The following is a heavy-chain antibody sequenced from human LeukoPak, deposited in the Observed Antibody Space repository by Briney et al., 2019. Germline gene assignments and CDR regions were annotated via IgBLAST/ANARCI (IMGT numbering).Heavy chain of an antibody. V-gene: IGHV3-11*04. CDR3: ARDRSIAVAGMVNY. D-gene: IGHD6-19*01. CDR2: ISSSGSTI. Sequence: GGSLRLSCAASGFTFSDYYMSWIRQAPGRGLEWVSYISSSGSTIYYADSVKGRFTISRDNAKNSLYLQMNSLRAEDTAVYYCARDRSIAVAGMVNYWGQGTLVTVSS. CDR1: GFTFSDYY. J-gene: IGHJ4*02.